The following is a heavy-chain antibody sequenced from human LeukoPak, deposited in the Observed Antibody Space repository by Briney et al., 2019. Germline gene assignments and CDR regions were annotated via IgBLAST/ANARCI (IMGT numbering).Heavy chain of an antibody. V-gene: IGHV3-11*01. CDR1: GFTFSDYY. CDR3: ARAGAYYDSSGYYSPFDY. Sequence: GGSLRLSCAASGFTFSDYYMSWIRQAPGKGLEWVSYISSSGSTIYYADSVKGRFTISRDNAKNSLYPQMNSLRAEDTAVYYCARAGAYYDSSGYYSPFDYWGQGTLVTVSS. J-gene: IGHJ4*02. D-gene: IGHD3-22*01. CDR2: ISSSGSTI.